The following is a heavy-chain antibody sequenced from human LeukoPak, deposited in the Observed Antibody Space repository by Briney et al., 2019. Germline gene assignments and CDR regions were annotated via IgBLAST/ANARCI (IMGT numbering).Heavy chain of an antibody. CDR3: ARSPRSGGYYYDSSGYDAFDI. V-gene: IGHV1-2*02. CDR2: IDPNSGGT. CDR1: GYIFTGYY. J-gene: IGHJ3*02. D-gene: IGHD3-22*01. Sequence: ASVKVSCKASGYIFTGYYIHWVRQAPGQGLKWMGWIDPNSGGTDYAQKFQGRVTMTRDTSISTAYMELSRLRSDDTAVYYCARSPRSGGYYYDSSGYDAFDIWGQGTMVTVSS.